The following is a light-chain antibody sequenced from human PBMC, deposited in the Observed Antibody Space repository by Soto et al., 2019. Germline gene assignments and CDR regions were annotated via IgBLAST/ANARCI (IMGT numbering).Light chain of an antibody. Sequence: AIRMTQSPSSFSASTGDRVTITCRASQGISSYLAWYQQKPGKAPKLLIYAASTLQSGVPSRFSGSGSGTDFTLTISCLQSEDFATYYCQQYYSYAWTFCQGTK. CDR2: AAS. CDR3: QQYYSYAWT. CDR1: QGISSY. J-gene: IGKJ1*01. V-gene: IGKV1-8*01.